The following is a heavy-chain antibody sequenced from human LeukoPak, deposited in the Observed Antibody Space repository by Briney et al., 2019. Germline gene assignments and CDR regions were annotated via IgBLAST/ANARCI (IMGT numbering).Heavy chain of an antibody. Sequence: PGGSLRLSCAASGFTFSSYGMHWVRQAPGKRLEWVAVIWYAGSNKYYADSVKGRFTISRDNSKNTLYLQMNSLRAEDTAVYYCARDPTYYYDSSGLPSYYYYYGMDVWGQGTTVTVSS. CDR2: IWYAGSNK. D-gene: IGHD3-22*01. J-gene: IGHJ6*02. V-gene: IGHV3-33*01. CDR3: ARDPTYYYDSSGLPSYYYYYGMDV. CDR1: GFTFSSYG.